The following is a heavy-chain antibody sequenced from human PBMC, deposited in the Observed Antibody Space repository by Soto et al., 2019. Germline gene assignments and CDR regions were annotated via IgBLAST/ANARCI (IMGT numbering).Heavy chain of an antibody. Sequence: SETLSLTCAVYGGSFRGDYWSWIRQPPGKGLEWIGEINHSGSTNYNPSLKSRVTISVDTSKNQFSLKLSSETAADTAVYYCARGRYYDFWSALGWFHPCCQGTLVTLS. J-gene: IGHJ5*02. CDR2: INHSGST. D-gene: IGHD3-3*01. V-gene: IGHV4-34*01. CDR3: ARGRYYDFWSALGWFHP. CDR1: GGSFRGDY.